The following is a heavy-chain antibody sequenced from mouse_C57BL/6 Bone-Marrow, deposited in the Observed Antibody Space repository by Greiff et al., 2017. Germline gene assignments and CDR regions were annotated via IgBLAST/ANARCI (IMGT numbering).Heavy chain of an antibody. CDR3: TTCSIYYDYDAWFAY. V-gene: IGHV14-4*01. J-gene: IGHJ3*01. Sequence: VQLQQSGAELVRPGASVKLSCTASGFNINDDYMHWVKQRPEQGLEWIGWIAPENGDTEYASKFQGKDTITTDTSSNTAYLQHSSLTSEDTAVSYCTTCSIYYDYDAWFAYWGQGTLVTVSA. D-gene: IGHD2-4*01. CDR2: IAPENGDT. CDR1: GFNINDDY.